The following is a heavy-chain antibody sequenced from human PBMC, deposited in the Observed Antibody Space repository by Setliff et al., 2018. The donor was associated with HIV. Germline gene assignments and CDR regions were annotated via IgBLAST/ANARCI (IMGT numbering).Heavy chain of an antibody. CDR2: INHSGST. CDR3: ARIPNHSSGFDY. D-gene: IGHD3-22*01. CDR1: GGSFSGYY. J-gene: IGHJ4*02. V-gene: IGHV4-34*01. Sequence: PSETLSLTCAVYGGSFSGYYWSWIRQPPGKGLEWIGEINHSGSTNYNPSLKSRVTVSVDTSKNQFSLKLSSVTAADTAVYYCARIPNHSSGFDYWGQGTPVTVSS.